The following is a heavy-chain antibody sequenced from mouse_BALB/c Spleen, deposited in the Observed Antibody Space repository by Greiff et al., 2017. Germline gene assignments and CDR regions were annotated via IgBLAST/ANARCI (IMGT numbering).Heavy chain of an antibody. V-gene: IGHV14-1*02. D-gene: IGHD4-1*02. CDR2: IDPENGNT. J-gene: IGHJ2*01. Sequence: EVMLVESGAELVRPGALVKLSCKASGFNIKDYYMHWVKQRPEQGLEWIGWIDPENGNTIYDPKFQGKASITADTSSNTAYLQLSSLTSEDTAVYYCATTGTDYWGQGTTLTVSS. CDR3: ATTGTDY. CDR1: GFNIKDYY.